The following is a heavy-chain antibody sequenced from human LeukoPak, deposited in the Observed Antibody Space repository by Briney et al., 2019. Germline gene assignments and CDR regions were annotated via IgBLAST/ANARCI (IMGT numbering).Heavy chain of an antibody. J-gene: IGHJ4*02. CDR3: ARGHGDYYFDY. CDR1: GGTFSSYA. D-gene: IGHD4-17*01. V-gene: IGHV1-69*04. CDR2: IIPILGIA. Sequence: SVKVSCKASGGTFSSYAISWVRQAPGQGLEWMGRIIPILGIANYAQKFQGRVTITADKSTSTAYMELSSLRSEDTAVYYCARGHGDYYFDYWGQGTLVTVSS.